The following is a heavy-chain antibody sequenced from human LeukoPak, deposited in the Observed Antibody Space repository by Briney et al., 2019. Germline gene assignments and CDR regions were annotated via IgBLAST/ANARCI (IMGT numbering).Heavy chain of an antibody. CDR1: GFTFSCYD. Sequence: GGSLTLSCAASGFTFSCYDMNWVRQAAGKGLEWVSFIINSGSSIYYVDSVKGRFTTSRDKAKNSLYLQMTSLRAEDTAVYYCATGYSSCWYDISDRWGQGTLVTASS. V-gene: IGHV3-48*03. D-gene: IGHD6-19*01. J-gene: IGHJ5*02. CDR2: IINSGSSI. CDR3: ATGYSSCWYDISDR.